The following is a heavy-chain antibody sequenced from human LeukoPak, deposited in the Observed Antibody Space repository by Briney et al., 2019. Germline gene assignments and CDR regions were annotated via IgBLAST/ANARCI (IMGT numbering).Heavy chain of an antibody. J-gene: IGHJ4*02. D-gene: IGHD1-26*01. CDR1: SRSIISGSYH. Sequence: PSQTLSPTCTVSSRSIISGSYHWTWIRQPAGKRLEWLGRIDSSGSTNYNPSLKSRITISIDTSKNQFSLKLTSVTAADTALYYCARDSTTSWYGQDFWGQGTLVTVSS. CDR2: IDSSGST. CDR3: ARDSTTSWYGQDF. V-gene: IGHV4-61*02.